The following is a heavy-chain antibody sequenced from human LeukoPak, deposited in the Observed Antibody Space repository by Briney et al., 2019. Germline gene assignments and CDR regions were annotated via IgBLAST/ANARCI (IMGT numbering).Heavy chain of an antibody. Sequence: KPSETLSLTCVVSGGSISSTTYFWGWIRQPPGKGLEYIGTMHYSGGSDYNPSLKSRVTISVDTSKNHFSLKLTSVTAADTAVYYCASSGTYMIVAGAFDIWGQGTMVTVSS. J-gene: IGHJ3*02. D-gene: IGHD3-22*01. CDR3: ASSGTYMIVAGAFDI. V-gene: IGHV4-39*01. CDR1: GGSISSTTYF. CDR2: MHYSGGS.